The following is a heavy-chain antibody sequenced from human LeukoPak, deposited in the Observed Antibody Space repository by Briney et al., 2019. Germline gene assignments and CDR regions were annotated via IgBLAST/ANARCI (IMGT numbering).Heavy chain of an antibody. V-gene: IGHV4-59*01. Sequence: SETLSLTCTVSGGSISSYYWSWIRQPPGHGLEWIGYIYYSGSTNYNPSLKSRVTISVDTSKKQSYLKLSSVTAADTAVYYCARNIGYCSGGSCRGFDYWGQGNPVTVSS. CDR3: ARNIGYCSGGSCRGFDY. D-gene: IGHD2-15*01. J-gene: IGHJ4*02. CDR2: IYYSGST. CDR1: GGSISSYY.